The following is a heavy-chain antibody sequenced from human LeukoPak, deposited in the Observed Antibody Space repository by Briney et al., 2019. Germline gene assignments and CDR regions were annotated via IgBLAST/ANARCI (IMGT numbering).Heavy chain of an antibody. Sequence: SETLSLTCSVSGGSISTYFWGWIRQSAGEGLEWIGYVVYSGSTNYNPSLKSRVTISVDTSKDSFSLKMTSVTAADTAVYYCAREIAAAGYDYWGQGTLLTVSS. D-gene: IGHD6-13*01. J-gene: IGHJ4*02. CDR1: GGSISTYF. CDR2: VVYSGST. V-gene: IGHV4-59*01. CDR3: AREIAAAGYDY.